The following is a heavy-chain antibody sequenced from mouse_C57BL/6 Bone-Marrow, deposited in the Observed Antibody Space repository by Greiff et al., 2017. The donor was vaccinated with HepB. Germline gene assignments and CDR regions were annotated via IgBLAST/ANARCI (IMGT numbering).Heavy chain of an antibody. CDR3: ARSWGVTGYFDV. Sequence: QVQLQQPGAELVRPGTSVKLSCKAYGYTFTSYWMHWVKQRPGQGLEWIGVIDPSDSYTNYNQKFKGKATLTVDTSSSTAYMQLSSLTSEDSAVYYCARSWGVTGYFDVWGTGTTVTVSS. J-gene: IGHJ1*03. CDR2: IDPSDSYT. V-gene: IGHV1-59*01. CDR1: GYTFTSYW. D-gene: IGHD2-2*01.